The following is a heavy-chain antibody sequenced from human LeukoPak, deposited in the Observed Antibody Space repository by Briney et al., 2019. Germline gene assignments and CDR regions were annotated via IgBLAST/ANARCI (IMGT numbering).Heavy chain of an antibody. D-gene: IGHD3-10*01. Sequence: TSETLPLTCVVSEYSISSGYYWGWIRQSPGRGLEWIGSIHHSGTVYYNPSLQSRVTISVDMSKNHFSLKLPSVTAADTAVYYCARDQASYRSRGCFDSWGQGTLVIVSS. CDR2: IHHSGTV. CDR3: ARDQASYRSRGCFDS. CDR1: EYSISSGYY. J-gene: IGHJ5*01. V-gene: IGHV4-38-2*02.